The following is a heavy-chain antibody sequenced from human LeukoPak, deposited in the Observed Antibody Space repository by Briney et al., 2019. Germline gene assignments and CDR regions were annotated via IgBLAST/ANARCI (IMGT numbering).Heavy chain of an antibody. D-gene: IGHD6-6*01. CDR2: ISHDGTVQ. J-gene: IGHJ4*02. CDR3: AKEGAAKTAARLDC. V-gene: IGHV3-30*18. CDR1: GFTFSSYG. Sequence: QAGGSLRLSCAASGFTFSSYGMLWVRQAPGKGLEWVAVISHDGTVQYYADSVRGRFTISRDNSKNTLSLQMNSLRTEDTALYYCAKEGAAKTAARLDCWGQGTLVTVSS.